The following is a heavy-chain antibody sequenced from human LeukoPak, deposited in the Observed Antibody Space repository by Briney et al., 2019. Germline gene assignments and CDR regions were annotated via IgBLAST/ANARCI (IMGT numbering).Heavy chain of an antibody. Sequence: GGSLRLSCEASGFTFSNYWMHWVRQAPGKGLTWVSRIKSDGSHITYADSVKGRFTISRDNAKNTLFLQMSALRAEDTAVYYCVSVYTYADWGDDYWGQGTLVTVSS. V-gene: IGHV3-74*01. CDR2: IKSDGSHI. CDR1: GFTFSNYW. J-gene: IGHJ4*02. CDR3: VSVYTYADWGDDY. D-gene: IGHD7-27*01.